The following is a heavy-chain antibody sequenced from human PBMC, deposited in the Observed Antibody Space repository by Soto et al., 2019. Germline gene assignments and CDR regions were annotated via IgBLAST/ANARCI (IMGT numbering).Heavy chain of an antibody. Sequence: SETLSLTCTVSGGSISSSSYYWGWIRQPPGKGLEWIGSIYYSGSTYYNPSLKSRVTISVDTSKNQFSLKLSSVTAADTAVYYCARRGFQGDYFDYWGQGTLVTVSS. D-gene: IGHD3-10*01. J-gene: IGHJ4*02. V-gene: IGHV4-39*01. CDR3: ARRGFQGDYFDY. CDR2: IYYSGST. CDR1: GGSISSSSYY.